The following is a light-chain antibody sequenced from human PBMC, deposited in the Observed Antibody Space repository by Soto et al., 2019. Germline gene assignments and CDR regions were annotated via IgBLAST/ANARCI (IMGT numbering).Light chain of an antibody. J-gene: IGKJ5*01. CDR3: QQFNSYPIT. CDR2: AAS. V-gene: IGKV1-9*01. CDR1: QGISSN. Sequence: DIQLTQSPSFLSASVGDRVTITCRASQGISSNLAWYQQKPGKAPKLLISAASTLQSGVPSRFSGSGSGTEFPLTISSLQPEDFATYYGQQFNSYPITFSQGTRLESK.